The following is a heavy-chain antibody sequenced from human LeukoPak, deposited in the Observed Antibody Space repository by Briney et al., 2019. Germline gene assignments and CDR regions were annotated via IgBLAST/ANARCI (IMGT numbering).Heavy chain of an antibody. CDR1: GFTFSYYW. D-gene: IGHD6-13*01. V-gene: IGHV3-74*01. J-gene: IGHJ4*02. CDR2: IRTDGTST. CDR3: ARDHMHKGIAAAGLDY. Sequence: SGGSLRLSCAASGFTFSYYWMHWVRQAPGKGLVWVARIRTDGTSTSYADSVKGRFTISRDNAKNTLYLQMNSPRAEDTAVYYRARDHMHKGIAAAGLDYWGQGTLVTVSS.